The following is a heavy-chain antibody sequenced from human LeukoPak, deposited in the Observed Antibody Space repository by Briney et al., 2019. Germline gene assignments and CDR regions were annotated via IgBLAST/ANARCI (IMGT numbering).Heavy chain of an antibody. CDR3: ARHNWGPPG. Sequence: PGGSLRLSCTASVFAFSNYEMTWVRQAPGKGLDWVSNIGGSGANTYYADSVKGRFTISRDNSKNTLYLQMNSLRVEDTAVYYCARHNWGPPGWGQGTLVTASS. D-gene: IGHD7-27*01. V-gene: IGHV3-23*01. CDR2: IGGSGANT. J-gene: IGHJ4*02. CDR1: VFAFSNYE.